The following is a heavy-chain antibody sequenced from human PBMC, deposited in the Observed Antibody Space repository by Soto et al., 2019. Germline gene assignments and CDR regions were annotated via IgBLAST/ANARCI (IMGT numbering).Heavy chain of an antibody. J-gene: IGHJ4*02. CDR2: ISGSSSYI. CDR3: ARGETVAAAIDF. CDR1: GFTFSDYY. D-gene: IGHD2-2*01. V-gene: IGHV3-11*06. Sequence: QVQLVESGGGLVKPGGSLRLSCAASGFTFSDYYMTWVRQSPGKGLEWVSYISGSSSYINYEDSVKGRFTISRDNAKNSLYLQMNSLRAEDTAVYYGARGETVAAAIDFWGQGTQVTVSS.